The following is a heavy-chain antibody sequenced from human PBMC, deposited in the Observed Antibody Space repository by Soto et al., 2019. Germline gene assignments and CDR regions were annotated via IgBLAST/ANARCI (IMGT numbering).Heavy chain of an antibody. CDR2: IYYSGST. V-gene: IGHV4-39*01. D-gene: IGHD3-10*01. J-gene: IGHJ5*02. CDR1: GGFISSSSYY. CDR3: ARQRVTMVRGVIIISEISWFDP. Sequence: PSETVSLTCTVSGGFISSSSYYLGWIRQPPGKGLEWIGSIYYSGSTYYNASLKSRVTISVDTSKNQFSLKLSSVAAADTAVYYCARQRVTMVRGVIIISEISWFDPWGQGTLVTVSS.